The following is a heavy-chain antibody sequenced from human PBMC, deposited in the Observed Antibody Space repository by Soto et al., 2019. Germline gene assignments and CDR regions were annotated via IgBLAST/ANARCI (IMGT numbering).Heavy chain of an antibody. CDR3: AREQQLGIDAFDI. V-gene: IGHV3-9*01. D-gene: IGHD6-13*01. CDR2: ISWNSGSI. Sequence: GGSLRLSCAASGFTFDDYAMHWVRQAPGKGLEWVSGISWNSGSIGYADSVKGRFTISRDNAKNSLYLQMNSLRAEDTALYYCAREQQLGIDAFDIWGQGTMVTVSS. CDR1: GFTFDDYA. J-gene: IGHJ3*02.